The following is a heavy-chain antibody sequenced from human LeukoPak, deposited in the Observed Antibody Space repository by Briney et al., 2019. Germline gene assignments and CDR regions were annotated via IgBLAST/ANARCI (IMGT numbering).Heavy chain of an antibody. D-gene: IGHD6-6*01. CDR2: INHSGST. Sequence: PSETLSLTCAVYGGSFSGYYWSWICQPPGKGLEWIGEINHSGSTNYNPSLKSRVTISVDTSKNQFSLKLSSVTAADTAVYYCARASFIAARPYDPWGQGTLVTVSP. CDR3: ARASFIAARPYDP. J-gene: IGHJ5*02. V-gene: IGHV4-34*01. CDR1: GGSFSGYY.